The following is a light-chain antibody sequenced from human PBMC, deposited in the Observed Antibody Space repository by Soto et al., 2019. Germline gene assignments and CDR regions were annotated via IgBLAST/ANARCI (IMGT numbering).Light chain of an antibody. J-gene: IGKJ1*01. CDR3: LQDYNYPRT. CDR1: QGIRND. CDR2: AAS. Sequence: AIQMTQSPSSLSASVGDRVTITCRASQGIRNDLGWYQQKPGKAPKLLIYAASSLQSGVPSRFNGSGSGTDFPLPLTSLQPEDFAPYYCLQDYNYPRTFGQATKVDIK. V-gene: IGKV1-6*01.